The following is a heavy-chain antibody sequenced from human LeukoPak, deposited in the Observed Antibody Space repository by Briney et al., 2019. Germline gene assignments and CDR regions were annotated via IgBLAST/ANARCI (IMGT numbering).Heavy chain of an antibody. CDR1: GGSISSGGYS. V-gene: IGHV4-30-2*01. Sequence: SETLSLTCTVSGGSISSGGYSWSWIRQPPGKGLEWIGYIYHSGSTNYNPSLKSRVTISVDRSKNQFSLKLSSVTAADTAVYYCARDSAFGWFDPWGQGTLVTVSS. D-gene: IGHD3-10*01. J-gene: IGHJ5*02. CDR3: ARDSAFGWFDP. CDR2: IYHSGST.